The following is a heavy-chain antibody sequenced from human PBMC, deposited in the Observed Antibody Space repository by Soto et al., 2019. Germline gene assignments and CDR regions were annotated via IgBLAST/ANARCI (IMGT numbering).Heavy chain of an antibody. V-gene: IGHV4-59*02. D-gene: IGHD6-25*01. CDR3: AIETGSWYFDS. Sequence: PSETLSLTCSVSGASVIGHYWTWIRQAPGKGLEWIGYVYNYGSTTYSPSLKSRVTISADTSKNLISLNLTSVTAADTAVYYCAIETGSWYFDSWGQGTLVTVSA. J-gene: IGHJ4*02. CDR1: GASVIGHY. CDR2: VYNYGST.